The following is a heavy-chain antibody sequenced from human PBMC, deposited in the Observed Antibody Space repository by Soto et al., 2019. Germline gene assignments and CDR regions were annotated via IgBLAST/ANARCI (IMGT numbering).Heavy chain of an antibody. CDR3: AKGVSDTIGYWVS. CDR1: GFTFSGYA. V-gene: IGHV3-23*01. Sequence: EVQLLESGGGLVQPGGSLRLSCAASGFTFSGYAMSWVRQAPGRGLEWVSGISGSGCATYYADSVKGRFTISRDNSKKTVYLQMSSLRVDDSAVYYCAKGVSDTIGYWVSWGQGPLVTVSS. D-gene: IGHD3-22*01. J-gene: IGHJ5*02. CDR2: ISGSGCAT.